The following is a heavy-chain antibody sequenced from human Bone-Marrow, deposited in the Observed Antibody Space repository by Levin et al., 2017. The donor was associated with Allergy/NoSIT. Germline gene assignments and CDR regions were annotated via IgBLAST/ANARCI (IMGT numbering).Heavy chain of an antibody. CDR1: GGSISSYY. Sequence: PGGSLRLSCTVSGGSISSYYWSWIRQPPGKGLEWIGYIYYSGSTNYNPSLKSRVTISVDTSKNQFSLKLSSVTAADTAVYYCATMITHTRHFDLWGRGTLVTVSS. CDR2: IYYSGST. J-gene: IGHJ2*01. V-gene: IGHV4-59*01. D-gene: IGHD3-16*01. CDR3: ATMITHTRHFDL.